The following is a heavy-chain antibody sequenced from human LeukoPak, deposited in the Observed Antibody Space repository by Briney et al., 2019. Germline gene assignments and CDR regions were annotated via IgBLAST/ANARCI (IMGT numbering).Heavy chain of an antibody. CDR2: IYYSGST. CDR3: ARQPNSDY. V-gene: IGHV4-39*01. Sequence: PSETLSLTCTVSGGSISSSSYYWGWIRQPPGKGLEWTGSIYYSGSTYYNPSLKSRVTISVDTSKNQFSLKLSSVTAADTAVYYCARQPNSDYWGQGTLVTVSS. CDR1: GGSISSSSYY. J-gene: IGHJ4*02. D-gene: IGHD4/OR15-4a*01.